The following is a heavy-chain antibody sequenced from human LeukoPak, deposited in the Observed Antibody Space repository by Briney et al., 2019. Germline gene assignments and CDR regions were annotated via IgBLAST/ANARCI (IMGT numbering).Heavy chain of an antibody. CDR3: ARDLRSSGWYVFDH. CDR2: IYYSGST. D-gene: IGHD6-19*01. V-gene: IGHV4-59*01. Sequence: SETLSLTCTVSGGSISSYYWNWIRQPPGKGLEWIGYIYYSGSTNYNPSLKSRVTISVDTSKNQFSLKLSSVTAADTAVYYCARDLRSSGWYVFDHWGQGALVTVSS. CDR1: GGSISSYY. J-gene: IGHJ4*02.